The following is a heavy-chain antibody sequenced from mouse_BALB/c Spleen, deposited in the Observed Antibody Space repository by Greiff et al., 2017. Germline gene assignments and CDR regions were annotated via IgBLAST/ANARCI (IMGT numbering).Heavy chain of an antibody. CDR2: INPYNGDT. CDR1: GYSFTGYF. CDR3: GRGRTMITTAWFAY. D-gene: IGHD2-4*01. J-gene: IGHJ3*01. V-gene: IGHV1-37*01. Sequence: DVQLQESGPELVKPGASVKISCKASGYSFTGYFMNWVKQSHGKSLVWIGRINPYNGDTFYNQKFKGKATLTVDKSSSTAHMELLSLTSEDSAVYYCGRGRTMITTAWFAYWGQGTLVTVSA.